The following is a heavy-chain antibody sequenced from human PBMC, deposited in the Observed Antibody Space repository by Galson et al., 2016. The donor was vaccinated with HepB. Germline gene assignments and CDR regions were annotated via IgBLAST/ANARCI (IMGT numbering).Heavy chain of an antibody. CDR3: ARSPPGLYPLVPAAMDNYFDP. CDR1: SGSISFYY. Sequence: SETLSLTCSVSSGSISFYYWSWIRQSPGKGLEWIGYVYYTGSNEYNPSLKGRVPMSVDTSTNQFSLKMTSVTAADTAVYNCARSPPGLYPLVPAAMDNYFDPWGQGILVTVST. V-gene: IGHV4-59*01. J-gene: IGHJ5*02. CDR2: VYYTGSN. D-gene: IGHD2-2*01.